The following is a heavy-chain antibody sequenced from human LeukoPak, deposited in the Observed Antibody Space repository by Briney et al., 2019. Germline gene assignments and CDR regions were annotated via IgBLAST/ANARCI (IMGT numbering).Heavy chain of an antibody. V-gene: IGHV3-53*01. J-gene: IGHJ2*01. CDR1: GFTVASKY. D-gene: IGHD3-10*01. CDR3: ARVGDHYHWNFDL. Sequence: GGSLRLSCAASGFTVASKYMSWVRQAPGKGLEWVSILYSGSDTYYSDSVMGRFTISRDNSRNTLFLQMDSLRVEDTAVYYCARVGDHYHWNFDLWGRGTLVTVSS. CDR2: LYSGSDT.